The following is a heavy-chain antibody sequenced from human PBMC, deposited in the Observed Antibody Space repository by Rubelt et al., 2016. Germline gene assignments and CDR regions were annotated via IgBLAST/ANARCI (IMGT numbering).Heavy chain of an antibody. CDR2: INAGNGNT. D-gene: IGHD6-19*01. CDR1: GYTFTSYA. Sequence: QVQLVQSGAEVKKPGASVKVSCKASGYTFTSYAMHWVRQAPGQRLEWMGWINAGNGNTKYSQKFKVRVTITRDTSARTAYMGLSSLRSEDTAVYYCARVIWGSGWSNNWFDPWGQGTLVTVSS. CDR3: ARVIWGSGWSNNWFDP. V-gene: IGHV1-3*01. J-gene: IGHJ5*02.